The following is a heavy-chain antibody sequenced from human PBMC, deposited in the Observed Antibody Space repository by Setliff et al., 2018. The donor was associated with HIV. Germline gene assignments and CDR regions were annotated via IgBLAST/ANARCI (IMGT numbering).Heavy chain of an antibody. J-gene: IGHJ6*04. CDR3: ARGKGVGGVIITGGLDV. CDR2: ISPDNGVT. CDR1: GYNFPVYG. V-gene: IGHV1-18*01. D-gene: IGHD3-10*01. Sequence: GASVKVSCKTSGYNFPVYGITWVRQAPGHGLEWMGWISPDNGVTKYVEKNQDRVTMNTDTDTKTGYMELRNLTSDDTAVYYCARGKGVGGVIITGGLDVWGKGTTVTVSS.